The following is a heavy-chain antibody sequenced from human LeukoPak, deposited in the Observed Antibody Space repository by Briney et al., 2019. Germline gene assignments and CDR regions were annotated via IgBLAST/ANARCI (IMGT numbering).Heavy chain of an antibody. Sequence: PGGSLRLSCAASGFTFSSYGMHWVRQAPGKGLEWGAVISYDGSNNYYADSVKGRFTISRDNSKNTLYLQMNSLRAEDTAVYSCAKDRGAAAGTGYNWFDPWGQGTLVTVSS. CDR3: AKDRGAAAGTGYNWFDP. CDR2: ISYDGSNN. D-gene: IGHD6-13*01. J-gene: IGHJ5*02. CDR1: GFTFSSYG. V-gene: IGHV3-30*18.